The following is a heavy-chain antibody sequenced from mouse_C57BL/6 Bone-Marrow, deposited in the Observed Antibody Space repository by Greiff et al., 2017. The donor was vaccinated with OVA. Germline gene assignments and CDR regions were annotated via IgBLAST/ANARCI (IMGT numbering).Heavy chain of an antibody. D-gene: IGHD1-1*01. V-gene: IGHV1-81*01. Sequence: QVQLKQSGAELARPGASVKLSCKASGYTFTSYGISWVKQRTGQGLEWIGEIYPRSGNTYYNEKFKGKATLTADKSSSTAYMELRSLTSEDSAVYFCAREDYYGSSYDAMDYRGQGPSVTVSS. CDR2: IYPRSGNT. CDR1: GYTFTSYG. J-gene: IGHJ4*01. CDR3: AREDYYGSSYDAMDY.